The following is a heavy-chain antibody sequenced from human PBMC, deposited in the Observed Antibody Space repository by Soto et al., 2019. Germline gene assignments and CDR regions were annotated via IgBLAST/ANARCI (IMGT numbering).Heavy chain of an antibody. Sequence: SETLSLTCTVSGGSISSGGYYWSWIRQHPGKGLEWIGYIYYSGSTYYNPSLKSRVTISVDTSKNQFSLKLSSVTAADTAVYYCARADDSSGSYLRNWGQGTLVTVSS. CDR3: ARADDSSGSYLRN. J-gene: IGHJ4*02. V-gene: IGHV4-31*03. CDR2: IYYSGST. D-gene: IGHD3-22*01. CDR1: GGSISSGGYY.